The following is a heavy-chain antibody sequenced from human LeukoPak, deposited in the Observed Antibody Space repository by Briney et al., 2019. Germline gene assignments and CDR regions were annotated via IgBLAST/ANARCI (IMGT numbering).Heavy chain of an antibody. Sequence: ASVKVSCKASGYTFTSYAMNWVRQAPGQGLEWMGWINPNSGGTIYAQKFQGRVTMTRDTSISTAYMELSRLRSDDTAVYYCARESSDCSGGSCYLWWFDPWGQGTLVTVSS. CDR3: ARESSDCSGGSCYLWWFDP. D-gene: IGHD2-15*01. V-gene: IGHV1-2*02. J-gene: IGHJ5*02. CDR1: GYTFTSYA. CDR2: INPNSGGT.